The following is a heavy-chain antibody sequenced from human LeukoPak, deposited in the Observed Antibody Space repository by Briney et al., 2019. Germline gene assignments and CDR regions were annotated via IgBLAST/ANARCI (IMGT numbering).Heavy chain of an antibody. D-gene: IGHD1-26*01. Sequence: PSETLSLTCTVSGGSIGSSSHYWGWIRQPPGKGLEWIGSISYSGGTYYNPSLKTRVTISADTSKNQFSLKLTSVTAADTAVYYCATTTIRLGYWGQGTLVTVSS. CDR3: ATTTIRLGY. V-gene: IGHV4-39*07. J-gene: IGHJ4*02. CDR1: GGSIGSSSHY. CDR2: ISYSGGT.